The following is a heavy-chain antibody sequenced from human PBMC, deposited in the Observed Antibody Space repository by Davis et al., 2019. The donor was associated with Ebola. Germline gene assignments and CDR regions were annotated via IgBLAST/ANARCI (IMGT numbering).Heavy chain of an antibody. CDR2: IGGADDT. J-gene: IGHJ6*04. CDR3: ARELPYSSGGHNLYGLDV. D-gene: IGHD3-22*01. Sequence: GESLKISCAASGFTFSSYAMSWVRQAPGKGLEWVSAIGGADDTYYAGSVKGRFTISRDDAKNSLYLQMNGLRAGDTAVYYCARELPYSSGGHNLYGLDVWGKGTTVTVSS. V-gene: IGHV3-13*01. CDR1: GFTFSSYA.